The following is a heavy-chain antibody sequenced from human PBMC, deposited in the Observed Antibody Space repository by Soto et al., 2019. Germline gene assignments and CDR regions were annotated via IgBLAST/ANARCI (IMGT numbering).Heavy chain of an antibody. CDR1: SDSISSYY. J-gene: IGHJ4*02. V-gene: IGHV4-59*01. CDR2: ISYSGST. CDR3: ARGTSWQLPFDY. D-gene: IGHD6-13*01. Sequence: PSETLSLTCTVSSDSISSYYWSWIRQPPGKRLEWIGYISYSGSTDYNPSLKSRVTISGDTSKNQFSLMVSSVTAADTAVYYCARGTSWQLPFDYWGQGTLVTVSS.